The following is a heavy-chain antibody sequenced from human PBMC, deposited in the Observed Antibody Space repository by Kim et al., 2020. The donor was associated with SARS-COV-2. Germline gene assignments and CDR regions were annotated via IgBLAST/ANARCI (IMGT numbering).Heavy chain of an antibody. Sequence: SVKVSCKASGDTFSSYAINWVRQGPGQGLEWMGRIIPFLDITYSAQKFRGRVTLTADKTTSTAHMALSSLRSDDTAVYYCASSRTVTTSSLVYGMVVWGQGTPVTVSS. J-gene: IGHJ6*02. CDR2: IIPFLDIT. CDR1: GDTFSSYA. V-gene: IGHV1-69*04. D-gene: IGHD4-17*01. CDR3: ASSRTVTTSSLVYGMVV.